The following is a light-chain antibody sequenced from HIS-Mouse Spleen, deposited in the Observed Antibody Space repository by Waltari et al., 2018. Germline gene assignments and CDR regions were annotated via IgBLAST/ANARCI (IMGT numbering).Light chain of an antibody. CDR2: EDS. CDR3: YSTDSSGNQRV. Sequence: SYELTQPPSVSVSPGQTARITCSGDALPKKYAYWYQQKSGQAPVLVIYEDSKRPSGIPESFSGPSSETMATLTVSGAQVEDEADHYCYSTDSSGNQRVFGGGTKLTVL. V-gene: IGLV3-10*01. CDR1: ALPKKY. J-gene: IGLJ2*01.